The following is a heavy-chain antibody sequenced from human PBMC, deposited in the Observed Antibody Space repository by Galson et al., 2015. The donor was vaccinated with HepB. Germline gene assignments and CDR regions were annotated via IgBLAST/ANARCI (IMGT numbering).Heavy chain of an antibody. Sequence: SLRLSCAASRFIFSSYAMSWVRQAPGKGLEWVSAISGSGGATYYADSVKGRFTISRDNSKNTLYLQMNSLRVEDTAVYYCAIDMFCSTTSCYVGSNWFDPWGQGALVTVSS. CDR3: AIDMFCSTTSCYVGSNWFDP. D-gene: IGHD2-2*01. J-gene: IGHJ5*02. V-gene: IGHV3-23*01. CDR1: RFIFSSYA. CDR2: ISGSGGAT.